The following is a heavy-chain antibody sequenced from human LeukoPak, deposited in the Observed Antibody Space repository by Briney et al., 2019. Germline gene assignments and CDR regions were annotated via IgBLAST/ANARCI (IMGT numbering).Heavy chain of an antibody. Sequence: VSVKVSCKASGYTFTGYYMHWVRQAPGQGLEWMGRINPNSGGTNYAQKFQGRVTMTRDTSISTAYMELSRLRSDDTAVYYCVGIAVAGSKVYWGQGTLVTVSS. CDR3: VGIAVAGSKVY. CDR2: INPNSGGT. V-gene: IGHV1-2*06. CDR1: GYTFTGYY. D-gene: IGHD6-19*01. J-gene: IGHJ4*02.